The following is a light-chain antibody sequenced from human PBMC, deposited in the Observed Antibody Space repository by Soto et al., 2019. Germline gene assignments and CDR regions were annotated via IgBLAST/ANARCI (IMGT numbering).Light chain of an antibody. CDR1: QMVRSK. CDR3: QHSNSWPLP. CDR2: GAS. V-gene: IGKV3-15*01. J-gene: IGKJ4*01. Sequence: GMAESAGTRSVSPGYRVTLSCRASQMVRSKSAWYQQKPGQAPRMLIYGASTRATGIPDRFSGTGYETEFPLTISSLQSEDFTVYYCQHSNSWPLPLGGGTKV.